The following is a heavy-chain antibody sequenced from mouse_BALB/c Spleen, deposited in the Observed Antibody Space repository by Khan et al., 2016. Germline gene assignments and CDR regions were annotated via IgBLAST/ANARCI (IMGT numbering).Heavy chain of an antibody. Sequence: EVQLQESGPGLVKPSQSLSLTCSVTGYSITSDYDWNWIRQFPGNKLEWMGYISYDGSKNYNPSLKNRISITRDTSKNQFFLKLNSVTTEDTTTYYCASMITTGSFDYWGQGTTLTVSS. V-gene: IGHV3-6*02. CDR3: ASMITTGSFDY. D-gene: IGHD2-4*01. CDR1: GYSITSDYD. CDR2: ISYDGSK. J-gene: IGHJ2*01.